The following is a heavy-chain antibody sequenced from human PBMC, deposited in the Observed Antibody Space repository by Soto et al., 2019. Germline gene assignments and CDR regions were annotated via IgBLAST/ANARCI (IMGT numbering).Heavy chain of an antibody. D-gene: IGHD6-19*01. J-gene: IGHJ6*02. CDR3: ARSPRFALAGSYGMDV. V-gene: IGHV1-18*04. Sequence: QVQLVQSGAEVKKPGASVKVSCKASGYTFTSYGISWVRQAPGQGLEWMGWISAYNGKTNYAQKLQGRVTMTTDTSTSTAYMEFRSLRSDDTAVYYCARSPRFALAGSYGMDVWGQATTVTVSS. CDR1: GYTFTSYG. CDR2: ISAYNGKT.